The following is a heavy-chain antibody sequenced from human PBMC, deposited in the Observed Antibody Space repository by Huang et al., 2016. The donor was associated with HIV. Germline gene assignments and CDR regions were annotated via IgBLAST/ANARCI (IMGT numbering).Heavy chain of an antibody. D-gene: IGHD2-15*01. V-gene: IGHV4-34*01. CDR2: INSGGNA. J-gene: IGHJ4*02. CDR1: GGPFHGFL. CDR3: ARARLLFPFDF. Sequence: QVQLQQWGAGMLKPSETLSLTCAVSGGPFHGFLWSWIRQPPGKGLEWIGEINSGGNANYSPSLKSRVTMSVDTSKKQFSLNLRSVTAADTAVYYCARARLLFPFDFWGQGVPVVVSS.